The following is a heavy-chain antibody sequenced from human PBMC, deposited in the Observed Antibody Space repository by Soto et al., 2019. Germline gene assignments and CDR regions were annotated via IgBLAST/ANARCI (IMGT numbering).Heavy chain of an antibody. CDR3: AHGSGWLSDQ. V-gene: IGHV2-5*02. Sequence: QITLKESGPTLVKPTQTLTLTCTFSGFSLSTTAVGVNWIRQPPGKPLEWLALIYWDDTKHYSSSLKNRLTITKDTSKNQVVLMMTNMDPVDTATYYCAHGSGWLSDQWGQGTLVTVSS. CDR2: IYWDDTK. D-gene: IGHD6-19*01. CDR1: GFSLSTTAVG. J-gene: IGHJ4*02.